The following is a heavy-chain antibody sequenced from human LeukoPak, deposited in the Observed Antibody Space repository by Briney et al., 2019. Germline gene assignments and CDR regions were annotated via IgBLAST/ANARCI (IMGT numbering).Heavy chain of an antibody. D-gene: IGHD6-19*01. J-gene: IGHJ4*02. CDR3: AKDLYLASSGPDY. V-gene: IGHV3-23*01. CDR2: ISGSGGST. Sequence: GGSLRLSCAASGFTFSSYAMSWVRQAPGKGLGWVSAISGSGGSTYYADSVKGRFTISRDNSKNTLYLQMNSLRAEDTAVYYCAKDLYLASSGPDYWGQGTLVTVSS. CDR1: GFTFSSYA.